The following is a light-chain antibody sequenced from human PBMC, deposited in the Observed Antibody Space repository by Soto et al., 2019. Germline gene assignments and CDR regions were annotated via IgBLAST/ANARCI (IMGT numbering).Light chain of an antibody. CDR2: DAS. CDR1: QDISTY. J-gene: IGKJ4*01. V-gene: IGKV1-33*01. Sequence: DIQMNQSPSSLSSSLGDRVTITCQASQDISTYLNWYQQKPGKAPKLLIYDASNLKTGVPSRFSGSGSGTDFTFTISSLQPEDTATYYCQQYDNLPLTFGGGTKVEIK. CDR3: QQYDNLPLT.